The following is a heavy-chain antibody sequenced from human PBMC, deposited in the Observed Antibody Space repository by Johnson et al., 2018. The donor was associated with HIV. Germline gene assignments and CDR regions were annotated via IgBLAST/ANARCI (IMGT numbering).Heavy chain of an antibody. CDR3: ARGPHEVVVVAATSAFDI. V-gene: IGHV3-30-3*01. CDR1: GFTFSSYA. CDR2: ISYDGSNK. D-gene: IGHD2-15*01. Sequence: QVQLLESGGGVVQPGRSLRLSCAASGFTFSSYAMHWVRQAPGKGLEWVAVISYDGSNKYYADSVKGRFTISRDNSKNTLYLQMNSLRAEDTAVYYCARGPHEVVVVAATSAFDIWGQGTMVTVSS. J-gene: IGHJ3*02.